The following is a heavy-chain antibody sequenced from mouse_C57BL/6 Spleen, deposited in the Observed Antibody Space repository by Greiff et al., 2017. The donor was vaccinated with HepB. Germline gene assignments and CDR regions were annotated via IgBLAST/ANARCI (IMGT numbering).Heavy chain of an antibody. CDR2: IYPGSGST. D-gene: IGHD2-3*01. CDR3: ARSDGYYMDY. J-gene: IGHJ4*01. Sequence: QVQLQQPGAELVKPGASVKMSCKASGYTFTSYWITWVKQRPGQGLEWIGDIYPGSGSTNYNEKFKSKATLTVDTSSRTAYMQLSSLTSDDSAFYYCARSDGYYMDYWGQGTSVTVSS. V-gene: IGHV1-55*01. CDR1: GYTFTSYW.